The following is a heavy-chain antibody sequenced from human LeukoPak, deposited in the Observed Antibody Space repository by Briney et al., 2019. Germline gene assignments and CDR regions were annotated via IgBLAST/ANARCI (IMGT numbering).Heavy chain of an antibody. D-gene: IGHD3-22*01. Sequence: PSQTLSLTCTVSGGSLSSGDYYWSWIRQPPGKGLEWIAYMYYSGSPYYNPSLKSRFTMSADTSKNQLSLKLSSVTAADTAVYYCARPYYYDSRIDPWGQGILVTVSS. CDR2: MYYSGSP. V-gene: IGHV4-30-4*01. CDR3: ARPYYYDSRIDP. CDR1: GGSLSSGDYY. J-gene: IGHJ5*02.